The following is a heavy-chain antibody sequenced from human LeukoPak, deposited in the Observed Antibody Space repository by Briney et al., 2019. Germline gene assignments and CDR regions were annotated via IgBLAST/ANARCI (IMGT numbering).Heavy chain of an antibody. CDR1: GGSISSSSYY. CDR2: IYYSGST. J-gene: IGHJ4*02. CDR3: ARDYSNYCFDY. D-gene: IGHD4-11*01. Sequence: SETLSLTCTVSGGSISSSSYYWGWIRQPPGKGLEWIGSIYYSGSTYYNPSLKSRVTISVDTSKNQFSLKLSSVTAADTAVYYCARDYSNYCFDYWGQGTLVTVSS. V-gene: IGHV4-39*07.